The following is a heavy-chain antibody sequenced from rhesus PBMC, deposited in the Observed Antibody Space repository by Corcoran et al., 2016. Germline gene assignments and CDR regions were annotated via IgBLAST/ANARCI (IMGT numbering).Heavy chain of an antibody. Sequence: QVQLQESGPGLVKPSETLSLTCAVPGGSSRRKYWLWISQAPGKGLEWIGRIYGRGWSTDYNPSLKSRVTISTDTSKNQFSLKLSSVTAADTAVYYCARTRSSWSMYIDYWGQGVLVTVSS. D-gene: IGHD6-13*01. J-gene: IGHJ4*01. CDR3: ARTRSSWSMYIDY. CDR1: GGSSRRKY. V-gene: IGHV4-160*01. CDR2: IYGRGWST.